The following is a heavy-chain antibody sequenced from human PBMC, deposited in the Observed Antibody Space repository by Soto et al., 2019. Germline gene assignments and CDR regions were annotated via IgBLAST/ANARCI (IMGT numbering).Heavy chain of an antibody. CDR2: ISSSSSYI. J-gene: IGHJ4*02. CDR1: GFTFSSYG. Sequence: EVQLVESGGGLVKPGGSLRLSCAASGFTFSSYGMNWVRQAPGKGLEWVSSISSSSSYIYYADSVKGRFTISRDNAKNSLYVQMNSLRAEDTAVYYCASDYREDYGDLDYFDYWGQGTMVTVAS. V-gene: IGHV3-21*01. CDR3: ASDYREDYGDLDYFDY. D-gene: IGHD4-17*01.